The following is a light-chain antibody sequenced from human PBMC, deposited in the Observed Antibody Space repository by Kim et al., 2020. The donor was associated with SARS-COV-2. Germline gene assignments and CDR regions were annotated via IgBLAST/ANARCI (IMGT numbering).Light chain of an antibody. V-gene: IGLV3-1*01. CDR2: KDN. J-gene: IGLJ1*01. CDR3: QAWDSSTRNYV. CDR1: KLGDKY. Sequence: SYELTQPPSVSVSPGHTASITCAGYKLGDKYVSWYQQNPGQSPVVVIYKDNQRPSGIPERFSGSNSGNTATLTISGTQAMDEADYYCQAWDSSTRNYVFGAGTKVTVL.